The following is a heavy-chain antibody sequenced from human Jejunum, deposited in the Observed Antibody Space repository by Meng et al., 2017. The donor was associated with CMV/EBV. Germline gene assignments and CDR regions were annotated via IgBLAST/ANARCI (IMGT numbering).Heavy chain of an antibody. Sequence: AVSGFTVSSICLSWVRQAPGKGLEWVSTIYTGGSTFYTDSVEGRFAISRDTSKNTLYLQMNSLRPEDTAIYYCAKGEGRPHYYFDYWGQGTLVTVSS. CDR1: GFTVSSIC. CDR2: IYTGGST. J-gene: IGHJ4*02. D-gene: IGHD1-26*01. V-gene: IGHV3-53*01. CDR3: AKGEGRPHYYFDY.